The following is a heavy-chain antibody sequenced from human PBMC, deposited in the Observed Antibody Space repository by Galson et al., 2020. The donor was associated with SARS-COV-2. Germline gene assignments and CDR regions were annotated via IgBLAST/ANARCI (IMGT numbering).Heavy chain of an antibody. CDR3: AKNYGSGSYYYYYGMDV. J-gene: IGHJ6*02. CDR2: VSGTGDSA. V-gene: IGHV3-23*01. CDR1: GFSFSSYD. D-gene: IGHD3-10*01. Sequence: GGSLRLSCAASGFSFSSYDMRWVRQAPGNGLEWVSSVSGTGDSATYADSVEGRFIVSRDNSENMVYLQMNSLRAEDTAVYYCAKNYGSGSYYYYYGMDVWGQGTTVTVSS.